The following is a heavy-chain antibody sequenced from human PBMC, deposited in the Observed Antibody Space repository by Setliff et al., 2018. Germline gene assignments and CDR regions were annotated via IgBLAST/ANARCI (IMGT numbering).Heavy chain of an antibody. V-gene: IGHV7-4-1*02. Sequence: ASVKVSCKASGYTFTTYAISWMRQAPGQGLEYMGWINTNTGNPSYAQGFTGRFVFSLDTSVSTAYLQISSLKAEDTAVYYCARASRYGTPRYRGDYYMDVWGKGTTVTAP. CDR3: ARASRYGTPRYRGDYYMDV. D-gene: IGHD5-12*01. CDR1: GYTFTTYA. J-gene: IGHJ6*03. CDR2: INTNTGNP.